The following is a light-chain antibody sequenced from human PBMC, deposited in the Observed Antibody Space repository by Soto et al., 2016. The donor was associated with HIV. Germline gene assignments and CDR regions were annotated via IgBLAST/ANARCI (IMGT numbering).Light chain of an antibody. J-gene: IGKJ1*01. Sequence: DTQMTQSPSTLSASVGDRSTITCRASQSVSWWLAWYQQKPGKAPKLLMYKASTLESGVPLRFSGSGSGTEFTLTVSSLQPDDFATYYCQQYYDGWTFGQGTKV. CDR3: QQYYDGWT. V-gene: IGKV1-5*03. CDR1: QSVSWW. CDR2: KAS.